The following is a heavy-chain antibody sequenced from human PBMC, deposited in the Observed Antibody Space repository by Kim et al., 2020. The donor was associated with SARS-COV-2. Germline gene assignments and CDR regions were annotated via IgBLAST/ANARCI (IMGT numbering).Heavy chain of an antibody. J-gene: IGHJ4*02. CDR2: INHSGST. CDR1: GGSFSGYY. V-gene: IGHV4-34*01. CDR3: ARGVGPWRLTRRWAPISPTRDSSSWEGFDY. D-gene: IGHD6-13*01. Sequence: SETLSLTCAVYGGSFSGYYWSWIRQPPGKGLEWIGEINHSGSTNYNPSLKSRVTISVDTSKNQFSLKLSSVTAADTAVYYCARGVGPWRLTRRWAPISPTRDSSSWEGFDYWGQGTLVTVSS.